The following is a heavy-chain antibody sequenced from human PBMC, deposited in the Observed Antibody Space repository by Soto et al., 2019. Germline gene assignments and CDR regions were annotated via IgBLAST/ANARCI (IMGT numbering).Heavy chain of an antibody. Sequence: EVQLLESGGGLVQPGGSLRLSCAASGFTFSSYAMSWVRQAPGKGLEWVSAISGSGGSTYYADSVKGRFTISRDNSKNTLYLQMNSLRAEDTAVYYCAKDQGVRIFGVEWEEWFDPWGQGTLVTVSS. CDR1: GFTFSSYA. V-gene: IGHV3-23*01. J-gene: IGHJ5*02. D-gene: IGHD3-3*01. CDR3: AKDQGVRIFGVEWEEWFDP. CDR2: ISGSGGST.